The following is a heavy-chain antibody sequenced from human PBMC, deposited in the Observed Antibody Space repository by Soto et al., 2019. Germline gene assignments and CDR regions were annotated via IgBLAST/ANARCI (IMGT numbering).Heavy chain of an antibody. Sequence: GGSLRLSCAASGFTFSTYWMSWVRQAPGKGLEWVANIKQDGSEKYYVDSVKGRFTVSRDNAKNSLYLQMNSLRAEDTAVYYCATIDTAMVEGWGQGTLVTVSS. CDR3: ATIDTAMVEG. CDR2: IKQDGSEK. D-gene: IGHD5-18*01. J-gene: IGHJ4*02. V-gene: IGHV3-7*01. CDR1: GFTFSTYW.